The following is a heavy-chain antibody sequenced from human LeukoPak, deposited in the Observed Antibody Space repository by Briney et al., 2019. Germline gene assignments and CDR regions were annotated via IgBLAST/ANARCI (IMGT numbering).Heavy chain of an antibody. J-gene: IGHJ4*02. CDR1: GGSTSSGSYD. CDR2: IYISGST. V-gene: IGHV4-61*02. Sequence: SQTLSLTCTLSGGSTSSGSYDWSWIRQPAGKGLEWIGRIYISGSTNYNPSLKSRVTISVDRSKNQFSLQLSSVTAADTAVYYCARYTGSYFDYWGEGTLVTVSS. D-gene: IGHD1-26*01. CDR3: ARYTGSYFDY.